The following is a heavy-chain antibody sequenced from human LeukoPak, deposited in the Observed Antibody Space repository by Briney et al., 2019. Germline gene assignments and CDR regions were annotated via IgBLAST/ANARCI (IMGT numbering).Heavy chain of an antibody. J-gene: IGHJ3*02. CDR3: ARGGARPRYSSGWYHAFDI. V-gene: IGHV3-21*01. CDR2: ISSSSSYI. D-gene: IGHD6-19*01. Sequence: SGGSLRLSCAASGFTFSSYSMNWVRQAPGKGLERVSSISSSSSYIYYADSVKGRFTISRDNAKNSLYLQMNSLRAEDTAVYYCARGGARPRYSSGWYHAFDIWGQGTMVTVSS. CDR1: GFTFSSYS.